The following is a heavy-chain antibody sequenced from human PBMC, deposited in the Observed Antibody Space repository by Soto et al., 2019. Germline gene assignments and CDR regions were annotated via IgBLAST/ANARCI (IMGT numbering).Heavy chain of an antibody. CDR1: GYTFTSYG. CDR3: ARFRGVRSGDYSEDYYYYGMDV. V-gene: IGHV1-18*01. D-gene: IGHD4-17*01. Sequence: ASVKVSCKASGYTFTSYGISWVRQAPGQGLEWMGWISAYNGNTNYAQKLQGRVTMTTDTPTSTAYMELRSLRSDDTAVYYCARFRGVRSGDYSEDYYYYGMDVWGQGTTVTVSS. CDR2: ISAYNGNT. J-gene: IGHJ6*02.